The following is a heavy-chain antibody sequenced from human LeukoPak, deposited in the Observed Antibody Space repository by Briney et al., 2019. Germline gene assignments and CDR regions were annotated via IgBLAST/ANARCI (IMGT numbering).Heavy chain of an antibody. J-gene: IGHJ4*02. D-gene: IGHD2-15*01. V-gene: IGHV3-30*18. CDR2: ISYDGSNK. CDR1: GFTFSSCW. Sequence: PGGSLRLSCAASGFTFSSCWMNWARQAPGKGLEWVAVISYDGSNKYYADSVKGRFTISRDNSKNTLYLQMNSLRAEDTAVYYCAKDSHSVGSADYWGQGTLVTVSS. CDR3: AKDSHSVGSADY.